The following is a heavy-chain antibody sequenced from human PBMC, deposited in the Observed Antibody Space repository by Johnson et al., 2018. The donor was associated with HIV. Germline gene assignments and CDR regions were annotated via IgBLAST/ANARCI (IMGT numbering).Heavy chain of an antibody. V-gene: IGHV3-11*04. J-gene: IGHJ3*02. CDR3: ARPSKREGIVVVPAAI. Sequence: HVQLVESGGGLVKPGGSLRLSCAASGFTFSDYYMSWIRQAPGKGLEWVSYISNMGSTIYYADSVKGRFTISRDNAKNSLYLQMNSLRAEDTAVYYCARPSKREGIVVVPAAIWGQGTMVTFSS. CDR2: ISNMGSTI. CDR1: GFTFSDYY. D-gene: IGHD2-2*01.